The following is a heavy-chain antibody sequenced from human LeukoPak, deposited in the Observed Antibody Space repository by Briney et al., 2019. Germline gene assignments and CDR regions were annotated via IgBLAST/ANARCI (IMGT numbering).Heavy chain of an antibody. J-gene: IGHJ6*03. D-gene: IGHD1-26*01. CDR1: GGSISGFY. V-gene: IGHV4-59*01. CDR3: ARTGGSFYFYYYMDV. CDR2: MSNNGAT. Sequence: SETLSPTCTVSGGSISGFYWSWIRQPPGKGLEWIGYMSNNGATTYNPSLKSRVTISIDMSNNHFSLTLKSVTAADKAVYYCARTGGSFYFYYYMDVWGKGTTVTVSS.